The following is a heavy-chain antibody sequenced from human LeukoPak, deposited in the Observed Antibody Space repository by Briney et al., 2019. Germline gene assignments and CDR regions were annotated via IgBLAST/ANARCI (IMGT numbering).Heavy chain of an antibody. CDR1: GFTVINNY. Sequence: GGSLRLSCAASGFTVINNYMTWVRQAPGKGLEWVSVIYSGGTTHYADSVKGRFTISRDNSKNTLYLQMNSLRAEDTAVYYCALAAGGTEFDYWGQGTLVTVSS. J-gene: IGHJ4*02. D-gene: IGHD6-13*01. CDR3: ALAAGGTEFDY. V-gene: IGHV3-53*05. CDR2: IYSGGTT.